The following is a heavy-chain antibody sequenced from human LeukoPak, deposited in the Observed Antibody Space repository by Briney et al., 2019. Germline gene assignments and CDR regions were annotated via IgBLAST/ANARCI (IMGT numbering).Heavy chain of an antibody. CDR1: GYTFTGYY. CDR2: INPNSGGT. V-gene: IGHV1-2*02. CDR3: AAQIAAAGPTTPFDY. D-gene: IGHD6-13*01. Sequence: ASVKVSCKASGYTFTGYYMHWVRQAPGQGLEWMGWINPNSGGTNYAQKFQGRVTMTEDTSTDTAYMELSSLRSEDTAVYYCAAQIAAAGPTTPFDYWGQGTLVTVSS. J-gene: IGHJ4*02.